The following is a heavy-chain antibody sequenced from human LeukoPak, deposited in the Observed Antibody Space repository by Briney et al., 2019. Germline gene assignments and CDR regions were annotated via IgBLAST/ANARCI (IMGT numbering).Heavy chain of an antibody. CDR3: ATDQRYNNNRQNDY. V-gene: IGHV1-24*01. J-gene: IGHJ4*02. Sequence: GASVKVSCKVPGDTLTELSMHWVRQAPGKGLEWMGGFDPEDGESIYAQKFQGRVTMTEDTSTDTAYMELSSLRSEDTAVYYCATDQRYNNNRQNDYWGQGTLVTVSS. CDR2: FDPEDGES. CDR1: GDTLTELS. D-gene: IGHD1-1*01.